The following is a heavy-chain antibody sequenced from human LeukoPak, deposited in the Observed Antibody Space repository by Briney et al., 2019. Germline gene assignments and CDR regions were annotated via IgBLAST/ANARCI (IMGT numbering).Heavy chain of an antibody. J-gene: IGHJ4*02. Sequence: GGSLRLSCAASGFTFSSYWMTWVRQAPGKGLEWVASVKQDGNEKYYVDSVKGRFTISRDNARDSLYLQMSSLRADDTAVYYCARDGAFRIYDYWGQGTLVTVSS. V-gene: IGHV3-7*01. CDR1: GFTFSSYW. D-gene: IGHD3-3*02. CDR2: VKQDGNEK. CDR3: ARDGAFRIYDY.